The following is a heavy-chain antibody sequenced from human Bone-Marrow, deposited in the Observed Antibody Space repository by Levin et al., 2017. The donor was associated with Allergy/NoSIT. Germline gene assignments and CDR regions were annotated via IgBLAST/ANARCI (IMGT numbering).Heavy chain of an antibody. Sequence: SETLSLTCTVPGTSITNYYWSWIRQPPGKGLEWIGNIYYSGSTKYNPSLKSPVTISVDMSKNQFSLKVTSVTAADTAVYYCARDFVFVSAVGEYYFDYWGQGALVTVSS. J-gene: IGHJ4*02. V-gene: IGHV4-59*01. CDR2: IYYSGST. CDR3: ARDFVFVSAVGEYYFDY. CDR1: GTSITNYY. D-gene: IGHD1-26*01.